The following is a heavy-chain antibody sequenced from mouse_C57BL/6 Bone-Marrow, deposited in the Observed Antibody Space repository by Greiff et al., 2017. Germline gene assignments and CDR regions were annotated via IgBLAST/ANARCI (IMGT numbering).Heavy chain of an antibody. CDR1: GYTFTSYW. D-gene: IGHD1-1*02. CDR2: IDPSDSYT. J-gene: IGHJ2*01. CDR3: ARTGWDYFDY. Sequence: QVQLQQPGAELVRPGTSVKLSCKASGYTFTSYWMHWVKQRPGQGLEWIGVIDPSDSYTNYNQKFKGKATLTVDTSSRTAYMQLSSLTSEDSAVYYCARTGWDYFDYWGQGTTLTVSS. V-gene: IGHV1-59*01.